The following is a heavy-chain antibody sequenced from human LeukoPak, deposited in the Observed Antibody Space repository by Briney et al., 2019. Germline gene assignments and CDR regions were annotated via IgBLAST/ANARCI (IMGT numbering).Heavy chain of an antibody. CDR2: INAGNGNT. CDR3: ARVYCYDSSGYGY. CDR1: GYTFTIYA. V-gene: IGHV1-3*01. J-gene: IGHJ4*02. Sequence: ASVRVSCMASGYTFTIYAMHWVRAAPGQRREWMGWINAGNGNTKYSQKFQGRVTITRDTSASTAYMELSSLRSEDTAVYYCARVYCYDSSGYGYWGQGALVTVSS. D-gene: IGHD3-22*01.